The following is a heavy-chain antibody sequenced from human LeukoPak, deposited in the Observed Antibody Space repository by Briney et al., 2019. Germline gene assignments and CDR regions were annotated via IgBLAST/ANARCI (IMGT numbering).Heavy chain of an antibody. V-gene: IGHV1-2*02. CDR1: GYTFTGYY. Sequence: ASVKVSCKASGYTFTGYYMHWVRQAPGQGLEWMGWINPNSGGTNYAQKFQGRVTMARDTSISTAYMELSRLRSDDTAVYYCARGDEYYDILTGYFSFDYWGQGTLVTVSS. CDR3: ARGDEYYDILTGYFSFDY. J-gene: IGHJ4*02. D-gene: IGHD3-9*01. CDR2: INPNSGGT.